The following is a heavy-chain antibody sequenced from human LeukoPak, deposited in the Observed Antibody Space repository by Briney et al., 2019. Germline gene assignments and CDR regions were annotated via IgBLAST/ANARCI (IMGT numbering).Heavy chain of an antibody. D-gene: IGHD1-26*01. CDR1: GYGFATHW. CDR2: IYPGDSDT. Sequence: TRGESLKISCKGSGYGFATHWIAWVRQMPGKGLEWMGIIYPGDSDTRYSPSFQGQVTISADKSISTAYLQWSSLKASDTAMYYCARPANIVGAPWYFDYWGQGTLVTVSS. CDR3: ARPANIVGAPWYFDY. J-gene: IGHJ4*02. V-gene: IGHV5-51*01.